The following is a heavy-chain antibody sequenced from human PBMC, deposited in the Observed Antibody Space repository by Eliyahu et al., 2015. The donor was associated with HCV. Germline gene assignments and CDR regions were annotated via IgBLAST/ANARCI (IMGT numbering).Heavy chain of an antibody. D-gene: IGHD1-14*01. V-gene: IGHV3-30*18. Sequence: QMQLVESGGRVVQPGKSLRLSCAASGFTFSRNGMHWVRQAPGRGLEWVAVISYDGSDKYYADSVKGRFTISRDNSNNTLYLQMNSLTSEDTALYYCAKFKTSSGIDQNYWGQGTLVTVSS. CDR1: GFTFSRNG. J-gene: IGHJ4*02. CDR2: ISYDGSDK. CDR3: AKFKTSSGIDQNY.